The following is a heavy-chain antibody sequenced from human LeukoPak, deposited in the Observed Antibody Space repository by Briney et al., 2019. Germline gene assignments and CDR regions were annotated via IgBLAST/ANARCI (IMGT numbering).Heavy chain of an antibody. V-gene: IGHV3-23*01. CDR2: ISGSGGST. J-gene: IGHJ4*02. Sequence: AGGSLRLSCEASGFTFSGYWMTWVRQAPGKGLEWVSAISGSGGSTYYADSVKGRFTISRDNPKNTLYLQMNSLRAEDTAVYYCAKPEAFLRYDGIDYWGQGTLVTVSS. CDR3: AKPEAFLRYDGIDY. CDR1: GFTFSGYW. D-gene: IGHD3-3*02.